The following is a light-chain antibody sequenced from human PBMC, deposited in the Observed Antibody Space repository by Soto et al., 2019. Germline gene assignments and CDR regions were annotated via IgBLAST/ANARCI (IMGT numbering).Light chain of an antibody. CDR3: QQRSNWPRT. Sequence: EIVLTHSPATRSLSPVERATLSCRASQSVSSYLAWYQQKPGQAPRLLIYDASNRATGIPARFSGSGSGTDFTLTISSLEPEDFAVYYCQQRSNWPRTFGQGTKVEIK. CDR2: DAS. V-gene: IGKV3-11*01. CDR1: QSVSSY. J-gene: IGKJ1*01.